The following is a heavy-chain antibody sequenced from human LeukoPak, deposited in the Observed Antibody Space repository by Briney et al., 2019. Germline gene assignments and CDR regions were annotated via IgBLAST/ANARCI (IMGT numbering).Heavy chain of an antibody. CDR2: ISSSSSTI. J-gene: IGHJ4*02. D-gene: IGHD1-1*01. CDR3: ARGTTRVDY. CDR1: GITFSSYS. Sequence: GGSVRLSCAASGITFSSYSMNWARQAPGKGLEWVSYISSSSSTIYYADSVKGRFTISRDNANNSLYLQMNSLRDEDTAVYYCARGTTRVDYWGQGTLVTVSS. V-gene: IGHV3-48*02.